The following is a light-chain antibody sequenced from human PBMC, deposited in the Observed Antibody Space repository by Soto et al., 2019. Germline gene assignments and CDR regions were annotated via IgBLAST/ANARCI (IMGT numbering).Light chain of an antibody. CDR3: QLPKT. CDR1: QSVSSSY. V-gene: IGKV3-20*01. J-gene: IGKJ1*01. CDR2: GAS. Sequence: EIVLTQSPGTLSLSPGERATLSCRASQSVSSSYLAWYQQEPGQAPRLLIYGASSRATGIPDRFSGSGSGTDFTLTISRLEPEDFAVYYCQLPKTFGQGTKVEIK.